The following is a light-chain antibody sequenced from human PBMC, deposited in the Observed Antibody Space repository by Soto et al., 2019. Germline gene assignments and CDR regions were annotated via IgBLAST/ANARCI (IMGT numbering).Light chain of an antibody. V-gene: IGLV2-14*03. CDR1: STDIGTYDH. Sequence: QSALTQPASVSGSPGQSITISCTGTSTDIGTYDHVSWYQQYPGKVPQLMMFDVNYRPSGVPNRFSASKSGNTASLTISGLQAEDEADYYCSSYIIGNTVIFGGGTKLTVL. J-gene: IGLJ2*01. CDR2: DVN. CDR3: SSYIIGNTVI.